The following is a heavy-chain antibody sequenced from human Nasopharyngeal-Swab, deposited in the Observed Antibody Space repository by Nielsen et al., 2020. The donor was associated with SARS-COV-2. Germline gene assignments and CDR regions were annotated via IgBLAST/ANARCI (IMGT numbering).Heavy chain of an antibody. J-gene: IGHJ4*01. D-gene: IGHD1-26*01. CDR2: IDTDGSTT. V-gene: IGHV3-74*01. Sequence: GESLKISCSSSGFTFSRYWRHCVGQVPGKGLAWVSRIDTDGSTTDHADSVKGRFTISRDNAKNTLYLQMNSLRVEDTAVYYCAKYLGSGSYQAFCDYWGHGPLVTVSS. CDR3: AKYLGSGSYQAFCDY. CDR1: GFTFSRYW.